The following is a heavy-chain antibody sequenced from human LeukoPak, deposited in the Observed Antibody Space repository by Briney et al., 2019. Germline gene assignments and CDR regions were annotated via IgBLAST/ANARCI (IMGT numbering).Heavy chain of an antibody. CDR3: ARVTKRCSGGSCYFKY. D-gene: IGHD2-15*01. V-gene: IGHV3-74*01. J-gene: IGHJ4*02. CDR2: INSDGSST. CDR1: GFTFSSYW. Sequence: QTGGSLRLSCAASGFTFSSYWMHWVRQAPGKGLVWVSRINSDGSSTSYADSVKGRFTISRDNAKNTLYLQMNSLRAEDTAVYYCARVTKRCSGGSCYFKYWGQGTLVTVSS.